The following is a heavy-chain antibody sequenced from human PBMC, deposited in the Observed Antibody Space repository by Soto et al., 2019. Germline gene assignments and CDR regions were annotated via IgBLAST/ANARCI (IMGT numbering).Heavy chain of an antibody. D-gene: IGHD3-16*01. J-gene: IGHJ4*02. V-gene: IGHV1-3*01. Sequence: ASVTVSCKASGYTFTSYSMHWVRQAPGQRLEWMGWINAGNGNTKYSQKFQGRVTITRDTSASTAYMELSSLRSEDTAVYYCARGLNVYYFDYWGQGTLVTVSS. CDR1: GYTFTSYS. CDR3: ARGLNVYYFDY. CDR2: INAGNGNT.